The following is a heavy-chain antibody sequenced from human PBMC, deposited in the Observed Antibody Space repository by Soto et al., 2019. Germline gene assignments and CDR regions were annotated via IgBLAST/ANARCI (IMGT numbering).Heavy chain of an antibody. J-gene: IGHJ5*02. D-gene: IGHD2-15*01. CDR2: IYYSGST. CDR3: ARGRDGSGGRWYGDAWFDP. V-gene: IGHV4-59*06. CDR1: GGSISSYY. Sequence: PSETLSLTCTVSGGSISSYYWSWIRQHPGKGLEWIGYIYYSGSTYYNPSLKSRVTISVDTSKNQFSLKLSSVTAADTAVYYCARGRDGSGGRWYGDAWFDPWGQGTLVTVSS.